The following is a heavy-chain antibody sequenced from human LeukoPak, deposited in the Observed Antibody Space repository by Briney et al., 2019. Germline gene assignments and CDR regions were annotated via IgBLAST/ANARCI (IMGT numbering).Heavy chain of an antibody. J-gene: IGHJ4*02. D-gene: IGHD5-18*01. V-gene: IGHV3-23*01. CDR1: GFTFSSYD. CDR2: ISGSGGST. CDR3: AKDLRDAGYSFGLPLFDY. Sequence: PGGSLRLSCAASGFTFSSYDMSWVRQAPGKGLEWVSSISGSGGSTYYADSVKGRFTISRDNSKNTLYLQMNSLRAEDTAVYYCAKDLRDAGYSFGLPLFDYWGQGTLVTVSS.